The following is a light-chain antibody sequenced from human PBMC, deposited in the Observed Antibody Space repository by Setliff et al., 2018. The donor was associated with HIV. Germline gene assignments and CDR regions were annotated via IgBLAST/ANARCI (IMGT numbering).Light chain of an antibody. V-gene: IGLV1-40*01. J-gene: IGLJ1*01. CDR3: QSYDSSLSGFYV. Sequence: VLTQPPSVSGAPGQRVTISCTGSSSNIGAGYDVHWYQQLPGTAPKLLIYGSFNRPSGVPDRFSGSKSGTSASLAITGLQAEDEADYYCQSYDSSLSGFYVFGTGTKVTVL. CDR1: SSNIGAGYD. CDR2: GSF.